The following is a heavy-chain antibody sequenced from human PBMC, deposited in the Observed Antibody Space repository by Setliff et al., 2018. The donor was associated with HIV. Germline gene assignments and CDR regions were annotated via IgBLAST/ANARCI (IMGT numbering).Heavy chain of an antibody. CDR1: GGSISSYY. Sequence: SETLSLTCTVSGGSISSYYWSWIRQPPGKGLEWIGNIYHTGSTNYNPSLRSRVTMSVDTSKNQFSLKLSSVTAADTAVYYCARDSTGDRAFDFWGQGTMVTVSS. J-gene: IGHJ3*01. D-gene: IGHD7-27*01. CDR3: ARDSTGDRAFDF. V-gene: IGHV4-59*12. CDR2: IYHTGST.